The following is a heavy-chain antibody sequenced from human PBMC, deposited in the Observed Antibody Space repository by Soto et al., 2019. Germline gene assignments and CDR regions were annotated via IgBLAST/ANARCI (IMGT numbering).Heavy chain of an antibody. V-gene: IGHV4-4*02. D-gene: IGHD3-22*01. CDR2: IYHSGST. Sequence: SETLSLTCAVSGGSISSSNWWSWVRQPPGKGLEWIGEIYHSGSTNYNPSLKSRVTISVDKSKNQFSLKLSSVTAADTAVYYCARGRGSAYYYDSSGDNFDYWGQGTLVTVSS. CDR1: GGSISSSNW. J-gene: IGHJ4*02. CDR3: ARGRGSAYYYDSSGDNFDY.